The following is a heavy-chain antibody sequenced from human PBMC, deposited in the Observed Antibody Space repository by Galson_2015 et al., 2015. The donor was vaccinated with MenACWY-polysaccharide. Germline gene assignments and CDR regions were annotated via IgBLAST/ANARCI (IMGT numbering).Heavy chain of an antibody. D-gene: IGHD6-13*01. V-gene: IGHV3-9*01. J-gene: IGHJ6*02. CDR1: GFTFDDYA. Sequence: SLRLSCAASGFTFDDYAMHWVRQAPGKGLEWVSGISWNSGSIGYADSVKGRFTISRDNAKNSLYLQMNSLRAEDTALYYCAKGMWQQLRYYYGMDVSGQGTTVTVSS. CDR2: ISWNSGSI. CDR3: AKGMWQQLRYYYGMDV.